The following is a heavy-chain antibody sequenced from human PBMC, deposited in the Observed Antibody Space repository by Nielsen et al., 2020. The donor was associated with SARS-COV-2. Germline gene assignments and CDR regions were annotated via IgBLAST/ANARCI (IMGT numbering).Heavy chain of an antibody. V-gene: IGHV3-7*01. D-gene: IGHD2/OR15-2a*01. CDR2: IYLDGSQK. CDR3: ARETYFNYLDY. Sequence: ETLSLTCAASGFTFDTYGMNWVRQAPGKGLEWVANIYLDGSQKYYLDSVKGRFTISRDNAKNSLYLQMNSLRADDTATYYCARETYFNYLDYWGQGALVTVSS. J-gene: IGHJ4*02. CDR1: GFTFDTYG.